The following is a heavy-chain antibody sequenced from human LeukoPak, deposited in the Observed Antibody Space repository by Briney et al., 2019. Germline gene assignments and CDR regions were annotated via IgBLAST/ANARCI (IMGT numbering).Heavy chain of an antibody. D-gene: IGHD6-6*01. CDR2: IIPIFGTA. J-gene: IGHJ6*02. V-gene: IGHV1-69*13. Sequence: SVKVSCKASGGTFSSYAISWVRQAPGQGLEWMGGIIPIFGTANYAQKFQGRVTITADESTSAAYMELSSLRSEDTAVYYCARDRGSSSSRPAKPRYYGMDVWGQGTTVTVSS. CDR1: GGTFSSYA. CDR3: ARDRGSSSSRPAKPRYYGMDV.